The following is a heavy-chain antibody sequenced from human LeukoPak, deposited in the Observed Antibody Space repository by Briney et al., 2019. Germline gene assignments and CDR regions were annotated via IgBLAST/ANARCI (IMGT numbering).Heavy chain of an antibody. Sequence: ASVKVSCKTSGYAFTSYDINWVRQAPGQGLEWMGWMNPNTGHTGSAEQFQGRVTMTRNTSISTAYMELSSLKSEDTATYYRARGRTDCNNGVCYSNYYYMDVWGKGTTVTVSS. J-gene: IGHJ6*03. CDR2: MNPNTGHT. CDR1: GYAFTSYD. CDR3: ARGRTDCNNGVCYSNYYYMDV. D-gene: IGHD2-8*01. V-gene: IGHV1-8*01.